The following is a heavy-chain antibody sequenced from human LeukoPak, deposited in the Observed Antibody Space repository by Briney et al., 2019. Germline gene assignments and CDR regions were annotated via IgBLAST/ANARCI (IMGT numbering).Heavy chain of an antibody. V-gene: IGHV3-7*01. Sequence: GGSLRLSCAGTGFTFNSYWMNWARQAPGKGLEWVANIKQDGSEKYYVDSVKGRFTISRDNSKNTLYLQMSSLRAEDTAVYYRAKINRDSSCYSSFDYWGQGTLVTVSS. D-gene: IGHD3-22*01. CDR1: GFTFNSYW. J-gene: IGHJ4*01. CDR2: IKQDGSEK. CDR3: AKINRDSSCYSSFDY.